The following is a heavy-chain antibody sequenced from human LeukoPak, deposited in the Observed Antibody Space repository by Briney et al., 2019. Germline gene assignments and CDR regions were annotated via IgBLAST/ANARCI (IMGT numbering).Heavy chain of an antibody. CDR1: GFTFSSYS. CDR3: ASRTTMVRGVTH. D-gene: IGHD3-10*01. J-gene: IGHJ4*02. V-gene: IGHV3-21*01. Sequence: RGSLRLSCAASGFTFSSYSMNWVRQAPGKGLEWVSSISSSSSYIYYADSVKGRFTISRDNAMNSLYLQMNSLRAEDTAVYYCASRTTMVRGVTHWGQGTLVTVSS. CDR2: ISSSSSYI.